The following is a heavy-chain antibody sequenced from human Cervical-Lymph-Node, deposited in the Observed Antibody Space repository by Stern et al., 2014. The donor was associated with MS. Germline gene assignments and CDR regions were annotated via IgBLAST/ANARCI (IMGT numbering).Heavy chain of an antibody. J-gene: IGHJ4*02. Sequence: VQLVESGGGLDKPGGSLRLSCGDSGFTFSAFYMGWVRQAPGRGLEWLSYIDGTSTYPDYADSVKGRFTISRDNTKNSLFLQMNSLRAEDTAIYYCATDPMGQSTTSFDYWGQGTMVTVSS. CDR1: GFTFSAFY. V-gene: IGHV3-11*06. D-gene: IGHD3-16*01. CDR2: IDGTSTYP. CDR3: ATDPMGQSTTSFDY.